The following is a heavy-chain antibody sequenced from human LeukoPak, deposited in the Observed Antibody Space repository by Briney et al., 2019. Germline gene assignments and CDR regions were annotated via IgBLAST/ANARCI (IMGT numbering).Heavy chain of an antibody. Sequence: PSETLSLTCAVYGGSFSGYYWSWIRQPPGKGLEWIGEINHSGSTNYNPSLKSRVTISVDTSKNQFSLKLSSVTAADTAVYYCARYSSSQYYFDYWGQGTLVTVSS. J-gene: IGHJ4*02. D-gene: IGHD6-6*01. CDR3: ARYSSSQYYFDY. V-gene: IGHV4-34*01. CDR1: GGSFSGYY. CDR2: INHSGST.